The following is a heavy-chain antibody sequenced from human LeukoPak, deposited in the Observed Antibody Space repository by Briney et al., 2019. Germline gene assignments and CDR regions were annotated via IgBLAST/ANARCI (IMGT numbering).Heavy chain of an antibody. CDR2: INHSGST. D-gene: IGHD6-25*01. V-gene: IGHV4-34*01. J-gene: IGHJ4*02. CDR1: GGSFSGYY. CDR3: ARGAATGYYFDY. Sequence: SETLSLTCAVYGGSFSGYYWSWIRQPPGKGLEWIGEINHSGSTNYNPSLKSRVTISVDTSKNQFSLKLSSVTAADTAVYYCARGAATGYYFDYWGQGTLATVSS.